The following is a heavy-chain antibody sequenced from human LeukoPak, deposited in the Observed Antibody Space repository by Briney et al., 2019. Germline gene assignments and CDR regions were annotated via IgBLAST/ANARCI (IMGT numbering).Heavy chain of an antibody. D-gene: IGHD3-10*01. CDR2: GSTSGST. CDR3: ARDSYFGSGNYYIDY. CDR1: GFTGSSNY. J-gene: IGHJ4*02. Sequence: PGGSLRLSCAASGFTGSSNYMSWVRQAPGKGLEWIGRGSTSGSTNYNPSLKSRVTMSVETSKNQFSLKLSSVTAADTAVYYCARDSYFGSGNYYIDYWGQGTLVTVSS. V-gene: IGHV4-4*07.